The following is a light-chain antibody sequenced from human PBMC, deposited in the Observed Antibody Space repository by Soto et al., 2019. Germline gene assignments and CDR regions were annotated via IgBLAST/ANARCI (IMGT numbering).Light chain of an antibody. CDR2: GAS. CDR1: QSVGNN. J-gene: IGKJ5*01. CDR3: QQYNIWRSIS. Sequence: EIVMTQSPATLSLSPGERATLSCRASQSVGNNLAWYQQKAGQAPRLLIYGASSRATGIPDRFSGSGSGTDFTLTISSLQSEDFAVYYCQQYNIWRSISFGQGTRLEIK. V-gene: IGKV3D-15*01.